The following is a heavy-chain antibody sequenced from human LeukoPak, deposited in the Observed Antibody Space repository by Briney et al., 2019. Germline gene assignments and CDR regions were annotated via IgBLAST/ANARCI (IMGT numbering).Heavy chain of an antibody. Sequence: KPSETLSLTCTVSGGSISSYYWSWIRQPPGKGLEWIGYIYYSGSTNYNPSLKSRVTISVDTSKNQFSLKLSSVTAPDTAVYYCARECSSTSCSYYFDYWGQGTLVTVSS. J-gene: IGHJ4*02. CDR2: IYYSGST. V-gene: IGHV4-59*01. CDR1: GGSISSYY. D-gene: IGHD2-2*01. CDR3: ARECSSTSCSYYFDY.